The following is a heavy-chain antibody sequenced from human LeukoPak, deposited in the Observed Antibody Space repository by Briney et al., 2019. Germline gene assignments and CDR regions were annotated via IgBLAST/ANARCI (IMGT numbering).Heavy chain of an antibody. Sequence: SETLSLTCTVSGGSISSSSYYWGWIRQPPGKGLEWIGSIYYSGSTYYNPSLKSRVTISVDTSKNQFSLKLSSVTAEDTAVYYCAKERAGYTDPYYFDYWGQGTLVTVSS. CDR3: AKERAGYTDPYYFDY. CDR2: IYYSGST. V-gene: IGHV4-39*07. CDR1: GGSISSSSYY. D-gene: IGHD3-16*02. J-gene: IGHJ4*02.